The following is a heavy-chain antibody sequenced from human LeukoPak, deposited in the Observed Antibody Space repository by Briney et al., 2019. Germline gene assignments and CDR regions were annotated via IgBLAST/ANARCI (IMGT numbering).Heavy chain of an antibody. J-gene: IGHJ4*02. CDR3: ASPMVRGVRRFDY. Sequence: ASVKVSCKASGYTFTSYVIHWVRQAPGQRLEWMGWINAGNGNTKYSQEFQDRVTITRDTSASTAYMEVRSLRSEDTAVDYCASPMVRGVRRFDYWGQGTLVTVSS. CDR2: INAGNGNT. CDR1: GYTFTSYV. V-gene: IGHV1-3*03. D-gene: IGHD3-10*01.